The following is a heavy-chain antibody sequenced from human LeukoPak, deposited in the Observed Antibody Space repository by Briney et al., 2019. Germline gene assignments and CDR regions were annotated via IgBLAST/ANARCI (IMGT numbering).Heavy chain of an antibody. CDR2: IYTSGST. CDR3: ARSSPGIVGALTS. D-gene: IGHD1-26*01. V-gene: IGHV4-61*02. CDR1: GGSISSGSYY. Sequence: SETLSLTCTVSGGSISSGSYYWSWIRQPAGKGLEWIGRIYTSGSTNYNPSLNSRVTISVDTSKNQFSLKLNSVTAADTAVYYCARSSPGIVGALTSWGQGTLVTVSS. J-gene: IGHJ4*02.